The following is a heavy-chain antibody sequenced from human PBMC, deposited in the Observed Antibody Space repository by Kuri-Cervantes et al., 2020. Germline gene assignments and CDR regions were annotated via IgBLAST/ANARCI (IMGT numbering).Heavy chain of an antibody. D-gene: IGHD5-18*01. CDR2: IWYDGSNK. CDR1: GFTFSSYA. V-gene: IGHV3-33*08. CDR3: ARLKVHTAMEQTYYYYGMDV. Sequence: LSLTCAASGFTFSSYAMHWVRQAPGKGLEWVAVIWYDGSNKYYADSVKGRFTISRDNSKNTLYLQMNSLRAEDTAVYYCARLKVHTAMEQTYYYYGMDVWGQGTTVTVSS. J-gene: IGHJ6*02.